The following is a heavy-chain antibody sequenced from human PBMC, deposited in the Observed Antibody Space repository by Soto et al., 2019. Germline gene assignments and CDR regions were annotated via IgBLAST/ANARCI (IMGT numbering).Heavy chain of an antibody. J-gene: IGHJ4*02. CDR3: AKDRLLYNWNYVLFDY. V-gene: IGHV3-23*01. D-gene: IGHD1-7*01. CDR2: ISGSGGST. CDR1: VFTFSSYA. Sequence: GGSLRLSCAASVFTFSSYAMSWVRQAPGKGLEWVSAISGSGGSTYYGDSVKGRFTISRDNSKNTLYLQMNSLRAEDTAVYYCAKDRLLYNWNYVLFDYWGQGTLVTVSS.